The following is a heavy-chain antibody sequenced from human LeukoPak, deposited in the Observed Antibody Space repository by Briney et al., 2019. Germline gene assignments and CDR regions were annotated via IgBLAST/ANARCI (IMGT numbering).Heavy chain of an antibody. V-gene: IGHV4-59*01. J-gene: IGHJ6*02. CDR1: GGSISSYY. D-gene: IGHD2-15*01. CDR2: IYYSGST. Sequence: SETLSLTCTVSGGSISSYYWSWIRQPPGKGLEWIGYIYYSGSTNYNPSLKSRVTISVDTSKNQFSLKLSSVTAADTAVYYCARGSGYCSGGSCYVVYYGMDVWGQGTTVTVSS. CDR3: ARGSGYCSGGSCYVVYYGMDV.